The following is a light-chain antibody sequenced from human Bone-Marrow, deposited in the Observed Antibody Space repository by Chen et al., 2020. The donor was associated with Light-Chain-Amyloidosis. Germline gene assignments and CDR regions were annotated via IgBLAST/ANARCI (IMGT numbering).Light chain of an antibody. CDR1: QTISSNY. V-gene: IGKV3-20*01. CDR3: QQYGTSPLT. CDR2: GSS. Sequence: EIVLTQSPGTLSLSPGEGANLSCRASQTISSNYLTWYRQTFGQAPRLLIYGSSSRAPGIPDRFTGSGSGTDFTLTINRLEPDDFAMYDCQQYGTSPLTFGGGTKVEIK. J-gene: IGKJ4*01.